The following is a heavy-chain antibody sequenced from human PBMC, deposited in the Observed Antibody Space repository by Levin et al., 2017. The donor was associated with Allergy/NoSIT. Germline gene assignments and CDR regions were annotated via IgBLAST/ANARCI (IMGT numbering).Heavy chain of an antibody. V-gene: IGHV3-15*01. CDR3: TAQNGLRGVIPDY. CDR2: IKSKTDGGTT. J-gene: IGHJ4*02. D-gene: IGHD3-10*01. Sequence: GGSLRLSCAASGFTFSNAWMSWVRQAPGKGLEWVGRIKSKTDGGTTDYAAPVKGRFTISRDDSKNTLYLQMNNQKTEDTAVYYCTAQNGLRGVIPDYWGQGTLVTVSS. CDR1: GFTFSNAW.